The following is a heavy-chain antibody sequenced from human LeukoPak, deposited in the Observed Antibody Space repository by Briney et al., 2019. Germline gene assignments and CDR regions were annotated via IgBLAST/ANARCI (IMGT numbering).Heavy chain of an antibody. Sequence: SETLSLTCAVYGGSFSGYYWSWIRQPPGEGLEWIGEINHRGITNYNPSLKSRVTISVDTSKNQFSLKLSSVTAADTAVYYCARMSIAVTGIDFWGQGTLVTVSS. J-gene: IGHJ4*02. CDR1: GGSFSGYY. V-gene: IGHV4-34*01. CDR3: ARMSIAVTGIDF. D-gene: IGHD6-19*01. CDR2: INHRGIT.